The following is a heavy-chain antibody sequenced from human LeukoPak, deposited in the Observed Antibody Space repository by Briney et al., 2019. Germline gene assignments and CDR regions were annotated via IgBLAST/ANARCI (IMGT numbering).Heavy chain of an antibody. CDR1: GYTFISYY. CDR2: INPSGGST. Sequence: ASVKVSCKASGYTFISYYMHWVRQAPGQGLEWMGIINPSGGSTSYAQKFQGRVTMTRDTSTSTVYMELSSLRSEDTAVYYCARGLKQWLGRSYYYYGMDVWGQGTTVTVSS. V-gene: IGHV1-46*01. D-gene: IGHD6-19*01. J-gene: IGHJ6*02. CDR3: ARGLKQWLGRSYYYYGMDV.